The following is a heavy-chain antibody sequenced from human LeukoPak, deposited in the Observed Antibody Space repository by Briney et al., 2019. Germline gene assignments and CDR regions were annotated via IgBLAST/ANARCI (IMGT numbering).Heavy chain of an antibody. CDR3: ARALTLYDAFDI. CDR1: GGSISGYF. V-gene: IGHV4-4*07. CDR2: IYASGST. J-gene: IGHJ3*02. Sequence: PSETLSLTCTVSGGSISGYFWSWIRQPAGKGLEWIGRIYASGSTNYNPSLRSRVTMSVDTSKNQFSLKLSSVTAADTAVYYCARALTLYDAFDIWGQGTMVTVSS.